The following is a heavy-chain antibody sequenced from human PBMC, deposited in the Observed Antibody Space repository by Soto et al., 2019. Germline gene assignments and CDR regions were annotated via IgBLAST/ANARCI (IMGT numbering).Heavy chain of an antibody. D-gene: IGHD1-1*01. V-gene: IGHV4-59*08. CDR2: IHNSVTT. J-gene: IGHJ4*02. Sequence: QVQLQESGPGLVKPSETLSLACTVSGASVSSSYWSWIRQPPGKGLEWIGYIHNSVTTTYNPSLMSXXTXSXATSKHQFSLKLTSVTAADTAVYYCARRYSYGHFAYWGQGTLVTVSS. CDR3: ARRYSYGHFAY. CDR1: GASVSSSY.